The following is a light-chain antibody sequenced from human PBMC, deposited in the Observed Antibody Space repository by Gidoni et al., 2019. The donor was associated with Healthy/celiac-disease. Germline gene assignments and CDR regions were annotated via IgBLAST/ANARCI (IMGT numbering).Light chain of an antibody. CDR1: QSISSY. Sequence: IQMTHSPSSLSASVGDRVTITCRASQSISSYLNWYQQKPGKAPKLLIYAASSLQSGVPSRFSGSGSGTDFTLTISSLQPEDFATYYCQQSYSTPLTCGGXTKVEIK. CDR3: QQSYSTPLT. J-gene: IGKJ4*01. CDR2: AAS. V-gene: IGKV1-39*01.